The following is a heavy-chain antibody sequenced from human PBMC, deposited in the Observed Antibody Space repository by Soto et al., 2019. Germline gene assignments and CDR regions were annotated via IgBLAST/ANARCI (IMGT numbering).Heavy chain of an antibody. CDR1: GFTFTSHA. D-gene: IGHD2-2*01. CDR3: AKDSGYQLAGTYSYNCLDV. Sequence: VRLSCAASGFTFTSHAMHWVRQTPGKGLEWVAAISYDEIDKKYASSVKGRFTVSRDNVKNTLSLQMNSLRPEDTAVYYCAKDSGYQLAGTYSYNCLDVRGQGTTVTGS. V-gene: IGHV3-30*18. J-gene: IGHJ6*02. CDR2: ISYDEIDK.